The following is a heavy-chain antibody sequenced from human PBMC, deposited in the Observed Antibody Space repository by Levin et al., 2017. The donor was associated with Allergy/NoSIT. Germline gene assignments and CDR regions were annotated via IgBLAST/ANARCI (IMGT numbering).Heavy chain of an antibody. J-gene: IGHJ6*02. D-gene: IGHD3-10*01. CDR1: GFTFSDHY. V-gene: IGHV3-72*01. CDR3: ARDMGVGQHAMDV. Sequence: GESLKISCAASGFTFSDHYMDWVRQAPGKGLEWVGRTRDKTNSYTTEYAASVKGRFTIPSDESKNALYLQMNGLKTEDTHVYYCARDMGVGQHAMDVWGQGTTVTVSS. CDR2: TRDKTNSYTT.